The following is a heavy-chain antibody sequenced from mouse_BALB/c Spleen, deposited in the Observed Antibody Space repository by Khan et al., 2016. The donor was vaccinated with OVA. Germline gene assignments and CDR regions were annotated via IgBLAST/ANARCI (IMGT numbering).Heavy chain of an antibody. CDR3: ASRNYFGYTFAY. Sequence: QVQLQQSGAELARPGASVKLSCKASGYTFTDYYINWVKQRTGQGLEWIGEISPGSGDTYYNEKFKGKATLTADKSSSTAYMQLSSLTSEAPAVYCCASRNYFGYTFAYWGQGTLVTVSA. J-gene: IGHJ3*01. CDR2: ISPGSGDT. CDR1: GYTFTDYY. V-gene: IGHV1-77*01. D-gene: IGHD1-2*01.